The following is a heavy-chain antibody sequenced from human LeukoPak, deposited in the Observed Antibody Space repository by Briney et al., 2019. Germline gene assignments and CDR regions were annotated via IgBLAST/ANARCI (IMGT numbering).Heavy chain of an antibody. J-gene: IGHJ3*02. V-gene: IGHV4-59*01. CDR1: GGSISSYY. Sequence: PSETLSLTCTVSGGSISSYYWSWIRQPPGKGLEWIGYIYYSGSTNYNPSLKSRVTIPVDTSKNQFSLKLSSVTAADTAVYYCAREKEYYYDSSGHPPDAFDIWGQGTMVTVSS. CDR3: AREKEYYYDSSGHPPDAFDI. CDR2: IYYSGST. D-gene: IGHD3-22*01.